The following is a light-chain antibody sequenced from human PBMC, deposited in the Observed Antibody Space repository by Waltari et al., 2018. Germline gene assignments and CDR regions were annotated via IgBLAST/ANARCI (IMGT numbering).Light chain of an antibody. V-gene: IGLV1-44*01. CDR3: AAWDDSLNGVV. CDR2: GNY. J-gene: IGLJ2*01. CDR1: SPKIGRKS. Sequence: QSVPTPPPPASGNPGAGVHIPLFGSSPKIGRKSVNRYQQLPGTAPKLLVYGNYQRPSGVPDRVSGSKSGTSASLAISGLQSQDEADYYCAAWDDSLNGVVFGGGTKLTV.